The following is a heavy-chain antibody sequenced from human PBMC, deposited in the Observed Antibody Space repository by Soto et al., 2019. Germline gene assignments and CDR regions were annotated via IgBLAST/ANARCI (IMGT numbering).Heavy chain of an antibody. CDR2: IYWDDDK. CDR1: GFSLSTSGVA. J-gene: IGHJ4*02. V-gene: IGHV2-5*02. D-gene: IGHD6-13*01. CDR3: VYRRSSSWDFDY. Sequence: QITLKESGPTLVKPTQTLTLTCTFSGFSLSTSGVAVGWIRQPPGKALGWLALIYWDDDKRYSPSLKSRLTITKDTSQNQVVLTMTNMDPVDTATYYCVYRRSSSWDFDYWGQGTLVTVSS.